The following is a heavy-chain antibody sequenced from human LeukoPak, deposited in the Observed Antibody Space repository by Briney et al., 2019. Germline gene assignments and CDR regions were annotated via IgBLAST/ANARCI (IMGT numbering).Heavy chain of an antibody. Sequence: GGSLRLSCAASGFTVSSNYMSWVRQAPGKGLEWVSVIYSGGSTYYADSVKGRFTISRDNSKNTLYLQMNSLRAEDTAVYYCARDSPGTGDNDYWGQGTLVTVSS. CDR3: ARDSPGTGDNDY. J-gene: IGHJ4*02. V-gene: IGHV3-66*01. D-gene: IGHD7-27*01. CDR1: GFTVSSNY. CDR2: IYSGGST.